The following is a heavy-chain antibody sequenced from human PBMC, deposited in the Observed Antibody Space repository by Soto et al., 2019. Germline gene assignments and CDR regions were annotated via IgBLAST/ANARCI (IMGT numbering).Heavy chain of an antibody. V-gene: IGHV1-46*01. Sequence: QVQLVQSGAEVKKPGASVKVSCKASGYTFSNNFIHWVRQAPGQGLEWMGIINPIAGSTTYTQKFHGRVNMTRHTSTSTVYLDLSSLRFDDTAVYSCARANWASSPSFDTWGEGTLVTVSS. J-gene: IGHJ4*02. CDR1: GYTFSNNF. CDR2: INPIAGST. D-gene: IGHD6-13*01. CDR3: ARANWASSPSFDT.